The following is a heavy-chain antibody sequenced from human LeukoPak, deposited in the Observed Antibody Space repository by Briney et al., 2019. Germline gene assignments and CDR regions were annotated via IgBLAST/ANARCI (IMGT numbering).Heavy chain of an antibody. J-gene: IGHJ3*02. CDR1: GFTFSSYG. CDR3: AKVDSMIVELGAFDI. V-gene: IGHV3-33*06. Sequence: PGGSLRLSCAASGFTFSSYGMHWVRQAPGKGLEWVAVIWYDGSDKYYADSVKGRFTISRDNSKNTLYLQMNSLRAEDTAVYYCAKVDSMIVELGAFDIWGQGTMVTVSS. D-gene: IGHD3-22*01. CDR2: IWYDGSDK.